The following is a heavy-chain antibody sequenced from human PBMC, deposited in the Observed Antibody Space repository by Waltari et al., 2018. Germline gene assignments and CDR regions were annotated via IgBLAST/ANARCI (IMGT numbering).Heavy chain of an antibody. Sequence: EVQLLESGGGLVQPGGSLRLSCAASGFTFSSYAMSWVRQATGKGLEWVSAISGSGGSTYFADSVKGRFPISRDNAKNTLYLQMNSLRAEDTAVYYCAKPYYYDSSGYYPLDYWGQGTLVTVSS. V-gene: IGHV3-23*01. CDR1: GFTFSSYA. J-gene: IGHJ4*02. D-gene: IGHD3-22*01. CDR3: AKPYYYDSSGYYPLDY. CDR2: ISGSGGST.